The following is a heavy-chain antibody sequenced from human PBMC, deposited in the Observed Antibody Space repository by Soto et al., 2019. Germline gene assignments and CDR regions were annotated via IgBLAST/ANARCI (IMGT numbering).Heavy chain of an antibody. CDR3: AKGAFQLSGWFDP. CDR2: ISYDGSNK. CDR1: GFTFSSYG. D-gene: IGHD5-18*01. Sequence: GGSLRLSCAASGFTFSSYGMHWVRQAPGKGLEWVAVISYDGSNKYYADSVKGRFTISRDNSKNTLYLQMNSLRAEDTAVYYCAKGAFQLSGWFDPWGQGTLVTVSS. V-gene: IGHV3-30*18. J-gene: IGHJ5*02.